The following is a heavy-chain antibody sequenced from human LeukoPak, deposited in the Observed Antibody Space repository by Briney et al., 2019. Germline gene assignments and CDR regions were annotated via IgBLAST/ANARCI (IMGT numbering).Heavy chain of an antibody. CDR1: GFTFDDYA. CDR2: ISWNSGSI. D-gene: IGHD1-26*01. J-gene: IGHJ5*02. Sequence: GGSLRLSCAASGFTFDDYAMHWVRQAPGKGLEWVSGISWNSGSIGYADSVKGRFTISRDNAKNSLYLQMNSLRAEDTALYYCAKDIGGSYYQFWFDPWGQGTLVTVSS. CDR3: AKDIGGSYYQFWFDP. V-gene: IGHV3-9*01.